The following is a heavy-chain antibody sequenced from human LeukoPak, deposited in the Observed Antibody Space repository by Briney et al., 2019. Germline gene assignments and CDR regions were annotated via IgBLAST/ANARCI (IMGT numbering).Heavy chain of an antibody. CDR2: IKPDGNEK. D-gene: IGHD3-3*01. V-gene: IGHV3-7*01. J-gene: IGHJ3*02. CDR1: GFTADSYW. CDR3: ARESFGSEAFDI. Sequence: GGSLRLSCVASGFTADSYWMSWVRQAPGKGLEWVANIKPDGNEKQYVDSVRGRFTVSRDNAKNSLYLQMNSLRAEDTAVYYCARESFGSEAFDIWGQGTMVTVSS.